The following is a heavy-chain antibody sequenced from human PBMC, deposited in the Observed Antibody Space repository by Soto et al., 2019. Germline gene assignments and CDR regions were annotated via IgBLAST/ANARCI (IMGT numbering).Heavy chain of an antibody. CDR2: INHSGST. D-gene: IGHD3-3*01. Sequence: PSETLSLTCAVYGGSFSGYYWSWIRQPPGKGLEWIGEINHSGSTNYNPSLKSRVTISVDTSKNQFSLKLSSVTAADTAVYYCAREGLRFLEGSPPVWGQGTLVTVSS. CDR1: GGSFSGYY. J-gene: IGHJ4*02. CDR3: AREGLRFLEGSPPV. V-gene: IGHV4-34*01.